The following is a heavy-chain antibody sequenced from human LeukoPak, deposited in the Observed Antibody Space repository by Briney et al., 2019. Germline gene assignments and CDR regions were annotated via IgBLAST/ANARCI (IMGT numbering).Heavy chain of an antibody. CDR2: IYYSGST. J-gene: IGHJ4*02. CDR1: GGSISSVGYY. Sequence: SQTLSLTCTVSGGSISSVGYYWSWIRQHPGKGLEWIGYIYYSGSTNYNPPLKSRVTISVDTSKNQFSLKLSSVTAAETAVYYCARVRTTVTIDYWGQGTLVTVSS. CDR3: ARVRTTVTIDY. V-gene: IGHV4-31*03. D-gene: IGHD4-17*01.